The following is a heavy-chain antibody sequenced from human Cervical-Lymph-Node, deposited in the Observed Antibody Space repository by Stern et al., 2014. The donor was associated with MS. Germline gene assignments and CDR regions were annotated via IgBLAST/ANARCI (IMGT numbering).Heavy chain of an antibody. CDR1: GGSIRSGGFY. CDR2: MYATGGS. J-gene: IGHJ6*02. V-gene: IGHV4-61*02. Sequence: VQLVESGPRLVKPSQTLSLTCTVSGGSIRSGGFYCTWVRQPAGKGPEWIGRMYATGGSTYNPSLQSRATIAVDTSTNQFSLTLRSVTAADTAIYYCVRDHDYYGMDVWGQGTTVTVSS. CDR3: VRDHDYYGMDV.